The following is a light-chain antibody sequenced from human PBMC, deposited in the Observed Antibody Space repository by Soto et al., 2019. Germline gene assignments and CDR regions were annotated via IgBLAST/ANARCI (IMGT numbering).Light chain of an antibody. V-gene: IGKV3-11*01. CDR3: QQRSYPIT. Sequence: EIVLTQSPVILSLSPGERATLSCRASQSVSTYLAWYQQKPGQAPRLLIYDASNRATGIPARFSGSGSGTDFTLTISSLEPEDFAVYYCQQRSYPITFGQGTRLEIK. CDR2: DAS. J-gene: IGKJ5*01. CDR1: QSVSTY.